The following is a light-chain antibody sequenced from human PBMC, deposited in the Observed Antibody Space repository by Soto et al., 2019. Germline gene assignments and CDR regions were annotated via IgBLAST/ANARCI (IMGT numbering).Light chain of an antibody. V-gene: IGKV2-28*01. CDR2: LGS. CDR3: MQALQTPWT. J-gene: IGKJ1*01. Sequence: DSVMTQYPLSLPVTPGEPASISCRSSQSLLHSNGYNYLAWYLQTPGQSPQLLIYLGSHRASGVPDRFSGSASGTDFTLKITRVEAEDVGVYYCMQALQTPWTFGQGTKVDIK. CDR1: QSLLHSNGYNY.